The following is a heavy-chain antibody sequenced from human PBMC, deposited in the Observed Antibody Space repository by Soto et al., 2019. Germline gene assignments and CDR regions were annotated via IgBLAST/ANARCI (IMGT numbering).Heavy chain of an antibody. Sequence: EVQLVESGGGLIQPGGSLRLSCAASGFTVSNNYMTWVRQAPGKGLEWVSVMYSGGTATCYADSVKGRFTVSRDNSKNTVSLQLDSLKADDTALYYWARGIPGGAIGRFYFDSWCQGTLVTVSS. D-gene: IGHD3-16*02. J-gene: IGHJ4*02. CDR2: MYSGGTAT. CDR1: GFTVSNNY. CDR3: ARGIPGGAIGRFYFDS. V-gene: IGHV3-53*01.